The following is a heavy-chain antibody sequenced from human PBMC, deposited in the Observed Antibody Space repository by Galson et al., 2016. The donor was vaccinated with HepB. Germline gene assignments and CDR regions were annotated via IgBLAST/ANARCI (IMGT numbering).Heavy chain of an antibody. CDR2: IWGNGINE. Sequence: SLRLSCAASGFTFNGVGMHWLRQVPGKGLEWVGGIWGNGINEDYADSVKGRFKISRDNFKSTVYLQMNRLRVEDTALYYCARDLAFYALDFGGQGTLVTVSS. V-gene: IGHV3-33*01. CDR1: GFTFNGVG. J-gene: IGHJ4*02. CDR3: ARDLAFYALDF. D-gene: IGHD2/OR15-2a*01.